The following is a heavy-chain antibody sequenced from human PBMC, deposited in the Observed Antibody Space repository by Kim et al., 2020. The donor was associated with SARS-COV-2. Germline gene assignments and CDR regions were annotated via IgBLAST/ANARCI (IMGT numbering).Heavy chain of an antibody. CDR1: GFTFSSYS. CDR3: ARLEDVLRYFDWLHYYYGMDV. CDR2: ISSSSSTI. Sequence: GGSLRLSCAASGFTFSSYSMNWVRQAPGKGLEWVSYISSSSSTIYYADSVKGRFTISRDNAKNSLYLQMNRLRDEDKAVYYCARLEDVLRYFDWLHYYYGMDVWGQGTTVTVSS. D-gene: IGHD3-9*01. J-gene: IGHJ6*02. V-gene: IGHV3-48*02.